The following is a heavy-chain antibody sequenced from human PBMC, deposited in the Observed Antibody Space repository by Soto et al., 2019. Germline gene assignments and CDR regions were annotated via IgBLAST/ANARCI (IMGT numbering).Heavy chain of an antibody. CDR1: GGSISTNW. J-gene: IGHJ4*02. V-gene: IGHV4-4*02. CDR2: IYHSGST. D-gene: IGHD6-19*01. CDR3: ARHIAVSGTGGCDF. Sequence: QVQLQESGPGLMKPSGTLSLTCAVSGGSISTNWWSWVRQPPGKGLEWIGEIYHSGSTNYNPSLKNRLTMSVDKSQNHLSLNLTSVTAADTAVYYCARHIAVSGTGGCDFWGQGTLVTVSS.